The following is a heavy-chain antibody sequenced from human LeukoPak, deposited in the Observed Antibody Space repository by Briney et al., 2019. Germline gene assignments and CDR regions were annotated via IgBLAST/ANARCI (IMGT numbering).Heavy chain of an antibody. J-gene: IGHJ4*02. CDR1: GGSISSSSYY. V-gene: IGHV4-39*01. CDR2: IYYSGST. Sequence: SETLSLTCTVSGGSISSSSYYWGWIRQPPGEGLEWIGSIYYSGSTYYNPSLESRVTISVDTSKNQFSLRLYSVTAADTAVYYCATHRTSWYFDYWGQGTLVTVSS. CDR3: ATHRTSWYFDY. D-gene: IGHD3-16*01.